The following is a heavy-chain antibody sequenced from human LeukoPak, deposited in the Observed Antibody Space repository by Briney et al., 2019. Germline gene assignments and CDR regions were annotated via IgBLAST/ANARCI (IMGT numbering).Heavy chain of an antibody. V-gene: IGHV3-21*01. J-gene: IGHJ2*01. CDR1: RFTFSTYS. CDR3: ARALTVAGTDWYFDL. D-gene: IGHD6-19*01. CDR2: ISSSGTYI. Sequence: KPGGSLRLSCAASRFTFSTYSMNWVRQAPGKGLEWVSSISSSGTYIYSTDSVKGRFTISRDNAKNSLYLQMNSLRAEDTAVYYCARALTVAGTDWYFDLWGRVTLVTVSS.